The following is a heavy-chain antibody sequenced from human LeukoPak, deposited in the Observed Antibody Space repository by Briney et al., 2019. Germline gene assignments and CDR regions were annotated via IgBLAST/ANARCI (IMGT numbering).Heavy chain of an antibody. CDR3: ARALWGRKQLDEYYFDY. Sequence: GGSLRLSCAASGFTFSSYDMHWVRQATGKGLEWVSAIGTAGDTYYPGSVKGRFTISRENAKNSLYLQMNSLRAEDTAVYYCARALWGRKQLDEYYFDYWGQGTLVTVSS. CDR2: IGTAGDT. D-gene: IGHD6-13*01. J-gene: IGHJ4*02. CDR1: GFTFSSYD. V-gene: IGHV3-13*01.